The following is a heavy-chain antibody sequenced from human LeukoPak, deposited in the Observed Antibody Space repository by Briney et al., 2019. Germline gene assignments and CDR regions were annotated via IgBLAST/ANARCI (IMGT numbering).Heavy chain of an antibody. D-gene: IGHD3-3*01. V-gene: IGHV4-34*01. CDR2: INHSGST. CDR1: GGSFSGYY. CDR3: ARSRRITIFGVVIKDTWFDP. Sequence: KPSETLSLTCAVYGGSFSGYYWSWIRQPPGKGLEWIGEINHSGSTNYNPSLKSRVTISVDTSKNQFSLKLSSVTAADTAVYYCARSRRITIFGVVIKDTWFDPWGQGTLVTVSS. J-gene: IGHJ5*02.